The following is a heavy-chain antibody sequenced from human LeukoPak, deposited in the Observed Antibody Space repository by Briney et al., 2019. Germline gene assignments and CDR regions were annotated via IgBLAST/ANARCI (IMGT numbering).Heavy chain of an antibody. CDR3: ARVGLRFLEWLPYYFDY. V-gene: IGHV3-20*04. D-gene: IGHD3-3*01. CDR1: GFTFDDYG. CDR2: INWNGGST. J-gene: IGHJ4*02. Sequence: GGSLRLSCAASGFTFDDYGMSWVRQAPGKGLEWVSGINWNGGSTGYADSVKGRFTISRDNAKNSLYLQMNSLRAEDTALYYCARVGLRFLEWLPYYFDYWAREPWSPSPQ.